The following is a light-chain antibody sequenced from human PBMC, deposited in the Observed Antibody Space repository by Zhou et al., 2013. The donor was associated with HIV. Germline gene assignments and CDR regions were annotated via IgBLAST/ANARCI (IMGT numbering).Light chain of an antibody. CDR3: QHYNTWPWM. Sequence: EIALTQSPGTLSLSPGERATLSCRASHTVTSNYLAWYQHKPGQAPRLLIYGASTRATDIPARFRGSGSGTEFNLTITSLQAEDIAVYSCQHYNTWPWMFGQGTKVEVK. CDR1: HTVTSN. V-gene: IGKV3-15*01. J-gene: IGKJ1*01. CDR2: GAS.